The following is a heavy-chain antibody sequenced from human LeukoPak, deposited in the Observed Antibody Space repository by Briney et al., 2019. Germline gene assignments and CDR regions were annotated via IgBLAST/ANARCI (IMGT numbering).Heavy chain of an antibody. CDR2: INPSGGST. CDR1: GYTFTSYG. V-gene: IGHV1-46*01. J-gene: IGHJ4*02. Sequence: ASVKVSCKASGYTFTSYGISWVRQAPGQGLEWMGIINPSGGSTSYAQKFQGRVTMTRDMSTSTVYMELGSLRSEDTAVYYCAREGYYDSSGYPFDYWGQGTLVTVSS. CDR3: AREGYYDSSGYPFDY. D-gene: IGHD3-22*01.